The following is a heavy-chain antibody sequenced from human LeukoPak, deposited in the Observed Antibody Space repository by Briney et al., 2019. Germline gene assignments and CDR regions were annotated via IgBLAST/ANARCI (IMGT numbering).Heavy chain of an antibody. D-gene: IGHD5-18*01. CDR2: IYSGGST. J-gene: IGHJ4*02. V-gene: IGHV3-53*01. CDR3: ARGLTGYSYG. Sequence: GGSLRLSCAASGFNYMSWVRQAPGKGLEWVSVIYSGGSTYYAESVKGRFTISRDNPKNTLYLQMNSLRAEDTAVYYCARGLTGYSYGWGQGTLVTVSS. CDR1: GFNY.